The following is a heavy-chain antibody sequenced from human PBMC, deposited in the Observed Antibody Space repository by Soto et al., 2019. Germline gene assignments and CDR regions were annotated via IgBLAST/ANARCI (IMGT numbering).Heavy chain of an antibody. CDR1: GGSFSGYY. V-gene: IGHV4-34*01. CDR3: ARGEGDIVVVVAATGSSPNWFDP. D-gene: IGHD2-15*01. J-gene: IGHJ5*02. Sequence: QVQLQQWGAGLLKPSETLSLTCAVYGGSFSGYYWSWIRQPPGKGLEWIGEINHSGSTNYNPSLKSRVTISVDTSKNQFSLKLSSVTDADTAVYYCARGEGDIVVVVAATGSSPNWFDPWGQGTLVTVSS. CDR2: INHSGST.